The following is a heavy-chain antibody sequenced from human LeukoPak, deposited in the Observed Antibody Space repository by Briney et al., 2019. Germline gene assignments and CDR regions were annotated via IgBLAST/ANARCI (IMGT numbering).Heavy chain of an antibody. J-gene: IGHJ4*02. CDR2: ISSSGRTI. V-gene: IGHV3-48*03. D-gene: IGHD3-9*01. CDR1: GFTFRGYE. Sequence: GGSLRLSCEASGFTFRGYEMNWVRQAPGTGLEWVSYISSSGRTIYYADSVKGRFTMSRDNAENSLSLQMSSLRAEDTAVYYCTRVRFSGSSCHDIYFDYWGRGSQVTVSS. CDR3: TRVRFSGSSCHDIYFDY.